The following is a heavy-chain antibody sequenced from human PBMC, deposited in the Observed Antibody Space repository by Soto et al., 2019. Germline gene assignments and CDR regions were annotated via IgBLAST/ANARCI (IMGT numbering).Heavy chain of an antibody. Sequence: QVQLVQSGAEVKKPGSSVKLSCKTSGGTFRNYAINWVRQAPGQVLEWMGGSIPVFGTANYAQTFQGRFTITADESTSTAYMELSSLRSEDTAVYYCSIPLPKQQLVRGAFDHWGQGTLVTVAS. J-gene: IGHJ4*02. CDR3: SIPLPKQQLVRGAFDH. V-gene: IGHV1-69*01. D-gene: IGHD6-13*01. CDR2: SIPVFGTA. CDR1: GGTFRNYA.